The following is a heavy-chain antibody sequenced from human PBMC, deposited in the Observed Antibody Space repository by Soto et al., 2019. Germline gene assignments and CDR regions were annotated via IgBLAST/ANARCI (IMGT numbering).Heavy chain of an antibody. Sequence: QVQLEESGPGLVRPSETLSLTCSVSGVSITSYYWSWIRQSAGGGLEWMGRINTDGLITYSPSFKSRLTLSRDTSKNQVSLRLISVTAADTAVYFCARVPVAVAATEDYYGMDVWGQGTTVTVSS. V-gene: IGHV4-4*07. CDR1: GVSITSYY. CDR3: ARVPVAVAATEDYYGMDV. CDR2: INTDGLI. J-gene: IGHJ6*02. D-gene: IGHD2-15*01.